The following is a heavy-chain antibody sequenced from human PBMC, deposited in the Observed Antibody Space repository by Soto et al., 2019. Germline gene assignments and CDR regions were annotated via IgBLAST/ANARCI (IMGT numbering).Heavy chain of an antibody. J-gene: IGHJ6*02. D-gene: IGHD3-16*01. V-gene: IGHV4-34*01. CDR3: ASRWAYGMDV. Sequence: WDPLSLICAAYGGSFSGYYWSWIRQPPGKGLEWIGEINHSGSTNYNPSLKSRVTISVDTSKNRFSLKLSSVTAADTAVYYCASRWAYGMDVWGQGTTVTVSS. CDR1: GGSFSGYY. CDR2: INHSGST.